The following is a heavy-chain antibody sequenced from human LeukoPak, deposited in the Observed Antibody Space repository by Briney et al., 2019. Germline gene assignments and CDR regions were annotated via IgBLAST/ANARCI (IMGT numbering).Heavy chain of an antibody. J-gene: IGHJ4*02. D-gene: IGHD1-26*01. CDR3: ARDAWLVGATNLYYFDH. V-gene: IGHV1-2*02. Sequence: ASVKVSCKASGYTFTGYYVHWLRQAPGQGLEWMGWINPNSGGTKYAQKFQGRVTMTRDPSISTAYMELSRLRFDDTAVYYCARDAWLVGATNLYYFDHWGQGTPVTVSS. CDR1: GYTFTGYY. CDR2: INPNSGGT.